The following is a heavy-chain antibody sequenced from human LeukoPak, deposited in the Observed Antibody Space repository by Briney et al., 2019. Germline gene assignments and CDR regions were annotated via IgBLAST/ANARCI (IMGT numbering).Heavy chain of an antibody. Sequence: GGSLRLSCAASGFTVSSNYMSWVRQAPGKGLEWVSVIYSGGSTYYADSVKGRFTISRGNSKNTLYLQMNSLRAEDTAVYYCARDLSQPLRGFDYWGQGTLVTVSS. D-gene: IGHD5-12*01. CDR3: ARDLSQPLRGFDY. J-gene: IGHJ4*02. V-gene: IGHV3-66*01. CDR1: GFTVSSNY. CDR2: IYSGGST.